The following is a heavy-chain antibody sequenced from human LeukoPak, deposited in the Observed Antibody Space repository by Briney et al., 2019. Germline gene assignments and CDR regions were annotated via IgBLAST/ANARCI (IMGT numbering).Heavy chain of an antibody. CDR2: INPSGGST. J-gene: IGHJ3*02. Sequence: ASVKVSCKASGYTFTSYYMHWVRQAPGQGLEWMGIINPSGGSTSYAQKFQGRVTMTRDTSISTAYMELSRLRSDDTAVYYCARTLWFFDAFDIWGQGTMVTVSS. D-gene: IGHD3-10*01. CDR3: ARTLWFFDAFDI. CDR1: GYTFTSYY. V-gene: IGHV1-46*01.